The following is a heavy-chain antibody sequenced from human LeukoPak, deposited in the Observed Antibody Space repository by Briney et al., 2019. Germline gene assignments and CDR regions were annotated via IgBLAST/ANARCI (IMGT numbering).Heavy chain of an antibody. J-gene: IGHJ4*02. D-gene: IGHD5-12*01. CDR1: GFTFSGYE. Sequence: PGGSLRLSCAAPGFTFSGYEMNWVRQAPGKGLEWLSYISSGGYTADYADSVKGRFTISRDNAKNSVYLQMHSLRAEDTGLYYCARSKRDIVATIGYWGQGTLVAVSS. V-gene: IGHV3-48*03. CDR3: ARSKRDIVATIGY. CDR2: ISSGGYTA.